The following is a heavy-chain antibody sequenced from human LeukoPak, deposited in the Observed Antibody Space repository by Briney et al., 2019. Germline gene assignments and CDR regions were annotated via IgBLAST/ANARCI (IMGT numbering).Heavy chain of an antibody. CDR3: AKESHSGSYLGYFDY. CDR1: GFTFSSYA. Sequence: GRSLRLSCAASGFTFSSYAMHWVRQAPGKGLEWVAVISYDGSNKYYADSVKGRFTISRDNSKNTLYLQMNSLRAEDTAIYYCAKESHSGSYLGYFDYWGQGTLVTVSS. V-gene: IGHV3-30-3*01. CDR2: ISYDGSNK. J-gene: IGHJ4*02. D-gene: IGHD1-26*01.